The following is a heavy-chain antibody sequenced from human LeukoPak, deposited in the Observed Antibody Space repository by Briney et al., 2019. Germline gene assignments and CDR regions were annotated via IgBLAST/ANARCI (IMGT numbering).Heavy chain of an antibody. D-gene: IGHD6-19*01. Sequence: GGSLRLSCAASGFTFSSYAMHWVRQAPGKGLEWVAVISYDGSNKYYADSVKGRFTISRDNSKNTLYLQMNSLRAEDTAVYYCAKAWGAVAALAGYWGQGTLVTVSS. J-gene: IGHJ4*02. CDR1: GFTFSSYA. CDR3: AKAWGAVAALAGY. V-gene: IGHV3-30-3*01. CDR2: ISYDGSNK.